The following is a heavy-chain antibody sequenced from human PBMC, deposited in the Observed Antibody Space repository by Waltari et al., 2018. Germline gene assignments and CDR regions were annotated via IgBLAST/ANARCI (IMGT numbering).Heavy chain of an antibody. CDR2: ISSSSSTI. V-gene: IGHV3-48*01. J-gene: IGHJ4*02. CDR1: GFTFSSYS. CDR3: AKAAAFDY. D-gene: IGHD6-13*01. Sequence: EVQLVESGGGLVQPGGSLRLSCAASGFTFSSYSMNWVRQAPGKGLEWVSYISSSSSTIYYADSVKGRFTISRDNSKNTLYLQMNSLRAEDTAVYYCAKAAAFDYWGQGTLVTVSS.